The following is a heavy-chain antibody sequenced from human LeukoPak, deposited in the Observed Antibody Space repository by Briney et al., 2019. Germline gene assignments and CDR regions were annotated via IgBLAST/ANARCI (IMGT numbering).Heavy chain of an antibody. CDR2: IWYDGSNK. V-gene: IGHV3-33*01. Sequence: GGSLRLSCAASGFTFSSYGMHWVRQAPGRGLEWVAVIWYDGSNKYYADSVKGRFTISRDNSKNTLYLQMNSLRAEDTAVYYCARDGVVVITYYFDYWGQGTLVTV. CDR1: GFTFSSYG. J-gene: IGHJ4*02. D-gene: IGHD3-22*01. CDR3: ARDGVVVITYYFDY.